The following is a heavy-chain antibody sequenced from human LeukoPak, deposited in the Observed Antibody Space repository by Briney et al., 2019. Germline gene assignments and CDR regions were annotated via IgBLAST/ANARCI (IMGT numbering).Heavy chain of an antibody. Sequence: GGSLRLSCAASGLTFSRYAMSWVRQAPGKGLEWVSAISESGSGTYYADSVKGRFTISRDNSKDTLSLQMNSLRAEDTAVHYCAKDIAQGYTFGSIEQDYWGQGTLVTVSS. CDR3: AKDIAQGYTFGSIEQDY. D-gene: IGHD5-18*01. V-gene: IGHV3-23*01. J-gene: IGHJ4*02. CDR1: GLTFSRYA. CDR2: ISESGSGT.